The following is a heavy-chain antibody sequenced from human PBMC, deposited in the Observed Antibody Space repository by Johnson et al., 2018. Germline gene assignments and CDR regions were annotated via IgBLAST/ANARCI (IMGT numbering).Heavy chain of an antibody. Sequence: VQLVQSGGGLVQPGGSLRLSCAASGFTFSSSSMNWVRQAPGKGLEWVSSISGSGGSIYYADSVKGRFTNFRDKSKNTVYMQMNSLRAEDTAVYFCAKKREWELAWGQGTLVTVSS. CDR1: GFTFSSSS. D-gene: IGHD1-26*01. J-gene: IGHJ1*01. V-gene: IGHV3-23*04. CDR3: AKKREWELA. CDR2: ISGSGGSI.